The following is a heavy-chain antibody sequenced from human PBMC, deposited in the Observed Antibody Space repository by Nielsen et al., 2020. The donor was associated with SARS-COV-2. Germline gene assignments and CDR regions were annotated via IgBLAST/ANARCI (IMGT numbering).Heavy chain of an antibody. CDR2: INWNGGST. CDR3: ARDPSSRLLWFGELSYYYYGMDV. Sequence: VRQAPGKGLEWVSGINWNGGSTGYADSVKGRFTISRDNAKNSLYLQMNSLRAEDTALYHCARDPSSRLLWFGELSYYYYGMDVWGQGTTVTVSS. D-gene: IGHD3-10*01. J-gene: IGHJ6*02. V-gene: IGHV3-20*01.